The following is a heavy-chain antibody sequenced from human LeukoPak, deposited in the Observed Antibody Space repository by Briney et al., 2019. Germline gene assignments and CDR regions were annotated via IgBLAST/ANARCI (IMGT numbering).Heavy chain of an antibody. CDR1: GFTFSGYG. CDR3: AKDRSSSWYEGPFNGMDV. CDR2: ISYDGSNK. D-gene: IGHD6-13*01. V-gene: IGHV3-30*18. J-gene: IGHJ6*02. Sequence: PGGSLRLSCAASGFTFSGYGMHWVRQAPGKGLEWVAVISYDGSNKYYADSVKGRFTISRDNSKNTLYLQMNSLRAEDTAVYYCAKDRSSSWYEGPFNGMDVWGQGTTVTVSS.